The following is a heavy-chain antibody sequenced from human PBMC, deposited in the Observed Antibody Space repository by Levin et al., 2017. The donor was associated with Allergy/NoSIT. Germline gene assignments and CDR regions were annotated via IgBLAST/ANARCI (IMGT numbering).Heavy chain of an antibody. J-gene: IGHJ6*03. V-gene: IGHV3-30*03. Sequence: PGESLKISCAASGFTFSNYGMHWVRQAPGKGLEWVAVISSDGSSEYYGDSVKGRFTVSRDNSKDTLFLQMNTLSTEDTAVYFCARVGWAVAGSYYYFYMDVWGKGTTVTVSS. D-gene: IGHD6-19*01. CDR3: ARVGWAVAGSYYYFYMDV. CDR2: ISSDGSSE. CDR1: GFTFSNYG.